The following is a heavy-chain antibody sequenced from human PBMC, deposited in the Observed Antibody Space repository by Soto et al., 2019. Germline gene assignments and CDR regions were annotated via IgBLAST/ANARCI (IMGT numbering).Heavy chain of an antibody. CDR1: GDSVSSNSAA. V-gene: IGHV6-1*01. D-gene: IGHD6-13*01. Sequence: PSQTLSLTCAISGDSVSSNSAAWNWIRQSPSRGLEWLGRTYYRSKWYNDYGVSVKSRITINPDTSKNQFSLQLNSVTPEDTAVYYCASARSTWGSTWYFDYWAQGTLVTVSS. J-gene: IGHJ4*02. CDR2: TYYRSKWYN. CDR3: ASARSTWGSTWYFDY.